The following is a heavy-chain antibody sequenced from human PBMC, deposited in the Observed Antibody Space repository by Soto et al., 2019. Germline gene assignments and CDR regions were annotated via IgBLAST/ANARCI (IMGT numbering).Heavy chain of an antibody. J-gene: IGHJ1*01. CDR1: GGTFSSYA. CDR2: IIPIFGTA. D-gene: IGHD4-17*01. Sequence: QVQLVQSEAEVKKPGSSVTVSCKASGGTFSSYAISWVRQAPGQGLEWMGGIIPIFGTANYAQKFQGGVTITADESTSTAYMELSSLRSEDTAVYYCAREPNYGGNLGLRPLQHRGQGTLVTVSS. CDR3: AREPNYGGNLGLRPLQH. V-gene: IGHV1-69*01.